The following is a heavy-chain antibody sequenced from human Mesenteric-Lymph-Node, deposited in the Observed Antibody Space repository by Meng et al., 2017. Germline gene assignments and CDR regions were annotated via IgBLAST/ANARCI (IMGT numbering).Heavy chain of an antibody. CDR3: AAYGDHIN. CDR2: INPNSGGT. D-gene: IGHD4-17*01. V-gene: IGHV1-2*06. CDR1: GGPFSSHA. Sequence: QGPVGHFGSEVKKAGSSVTGSCKTSGGPFSSHATSWVRQPPGQGLEWMGRINPNSGGTNYAQKFQGRVTMTRDTSISTAYMELSRLRSDDTAVYYCAAYGDHINWGQGTLVTVSS. J-gene: IGHJ4*02.